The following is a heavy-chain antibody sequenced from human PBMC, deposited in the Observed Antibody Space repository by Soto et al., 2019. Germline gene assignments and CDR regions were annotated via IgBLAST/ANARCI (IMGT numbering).Heavy chain of an antibody. CDR3: ARRVFDS. CDR2: INQDGSEK. J-gene: IGHJ4*02. CDR1: GFTFSTYA. Sequence: GGSLRLSCAASGFTFSTYAMAWVRQAPGKGLEWVANINQDGSEKYYVDSVKGRFTISRDNAKNSLYLQMNSLRAEDTPVYYCARRVFDSWGQGTLVTVSS. V-gene: IGHV3-7*01.